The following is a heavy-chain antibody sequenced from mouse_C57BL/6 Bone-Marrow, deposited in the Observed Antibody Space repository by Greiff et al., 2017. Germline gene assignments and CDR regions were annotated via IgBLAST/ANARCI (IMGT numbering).Heavy chain of an antibody. V-gene: IGHV1-77*01. CDR1: GYTFTDYY. D-gene: IGHD2-5*01. J-gene: IGHJ4*01. CDR3: ASYSNYGIYAMDY. CDR2: IGPGSGST. Sequence: VKLQESGAELVKPGASVKISCKASGYTFTDYYINWVKQRPGQGLEWIGKIGPGSGSTYYNEKFQGKATLTADKSSSTAYMQLSSLTSEDSAVYFCASYSNYGIYAMDYWGQGNSVTVSS.